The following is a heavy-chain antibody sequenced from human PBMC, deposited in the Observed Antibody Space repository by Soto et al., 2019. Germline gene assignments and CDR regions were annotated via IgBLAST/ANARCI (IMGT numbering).Heavy chain of an antibody. V-gene: IGHV3-30*18. CDR3: AKDRGIAAAGIYYGMDV. CDR2: ISYDGSIK. Sequence: GGSLRLSCAASGFTFSSYGMHWVRQAPGEGLEWVAVISYDGSIKYYPDSVKGRFTISRDNSKNTFYLQMNSLRGEDTAVYYCAKDRGIAAAGIYYGMDVWGQGTTVTVSS. D-gene: IGHD6-13*01. J-gene: IGHJ6*02. CDR1: GFTFSSYG.